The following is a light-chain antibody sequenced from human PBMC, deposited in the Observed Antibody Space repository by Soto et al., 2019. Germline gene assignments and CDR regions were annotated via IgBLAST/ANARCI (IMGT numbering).Light chain of an antibody. Sequence: IVMTQSPGTLSLSPGERATLSCRASQSVSSSYLAWYQQKPGQAPRLLIYGTSRRATGIPDRFSGSGSGTDFTLTISRLEPEDFAVYYGQQYGSSPITFGRGTRLEIK. CDR2: GTS. CDR1: QSVSSSY. CDR3: QQYGSSPIT. J-gene: IGKJ5*01. V-gene: IGKV3-20*01.